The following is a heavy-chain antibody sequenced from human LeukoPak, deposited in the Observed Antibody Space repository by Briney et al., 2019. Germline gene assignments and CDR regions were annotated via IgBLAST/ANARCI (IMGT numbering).Heavy chain of an antibody. Sequence: GGSLRLSCEASGFTFGKNSMNWVRQAPGKGLEWISYISTSSGNINYADSVRGRFTTSRDNAKNSLYLQMNSLRVEDTAVYYCVREHYYDTRGYYYIPLDYWGQGTLVTVSS. CDR3: VREHYYDTRGYYYIPLDY. CDR2: ISTSSGNI. V-gene: IGHV3-48*04. J-gene: IGHJ4*02. D-gene: IGHD3-22*01. CDR1: GFTFGKNS.